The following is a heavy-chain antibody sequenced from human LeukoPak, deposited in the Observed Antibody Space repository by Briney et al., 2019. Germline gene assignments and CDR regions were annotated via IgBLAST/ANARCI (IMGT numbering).Heavy chain of an antibody. CDR3: AREDRGMQEYCSNGVCYSPFGAIDI. CDR2: ITSSSSNI. D-gene: IGHD2-8*01. Sequence: PGGSLRLSCAASGFTFTTYSMNWVRQAPGKGLEWVSFITSSSSNIYYTDSVKGRFTISRDNAKNSPYLQMNSLRVEDTAVYYCAREDRGMQEYCSNGVCYSPFGAIDIWGQGTMVTVSP. V-gene: IGHV3-21*01. J-gene: IGHJ3*02. CDR1: GFTFTTYS.